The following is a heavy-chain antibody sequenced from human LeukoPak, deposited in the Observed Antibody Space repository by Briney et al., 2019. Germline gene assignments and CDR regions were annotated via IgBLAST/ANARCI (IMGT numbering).Heavy chain of an antibody. CDR2: ISWNSGSI. CDR3: AKDNRRHYTSGPNPDSLH. D-gene: IGHD6-19*01. J-gene: IGHJ4*02. Sequence: GGSLRLSCAGSGFIFNNYAMHWVRHPPGKGLEWVSGISWNSGSIDYADSVKGRFTISRDNAKNSLYLQMNSLRVEDTAFYYCAKDNRRHYTSGPNPDSLHWGQGALVTVSS. V-gene: IGHV3-9*01. CDR1: GFIFNNYA.